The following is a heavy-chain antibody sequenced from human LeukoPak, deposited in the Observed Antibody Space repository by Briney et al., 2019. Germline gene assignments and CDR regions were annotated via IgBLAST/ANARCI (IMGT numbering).Heavy chain of an antibody. V-gene: IGHV3-7*01. CDR1: GFTFSNYW. CDR3: ARGRQGPHYMDV. J-gene: IGHJ6*03. Sequence: GGSLRLSCAASGFTFSNYWMSWVRQAPGKGLEWVANIKQDGSEKYYVDSVKGRFTISRDNAKSSLYLQMNSLRAEDTAVYYCARGRQGPHYMDVWGKGTTVTVSS. CDR2: IKQDGSEK.